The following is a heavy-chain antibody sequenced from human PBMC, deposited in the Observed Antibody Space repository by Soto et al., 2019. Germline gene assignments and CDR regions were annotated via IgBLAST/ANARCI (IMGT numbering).Heavy chain of an antibody. CDR2: VSWNSGTM. CDR1: GFSFVEYA. J-gene: IGHJ6*03. CDR3: AKGFCSSTRCLTYSYMDV. Sequence: EVQLVESGGGLVQSGRSLRLSCAASGFSFVEYAMHWVRQAPGKGLVWVSGVSWNSGTMGYGDSVRGRFAISRDNAKHSLYLQMNSLTTEDTALYYSAKGFCSSTRCLTYSYMDVWGKGTTVTVSS. V-gene: IGHV3-9*01. D-gene: IGHD2-2*01.